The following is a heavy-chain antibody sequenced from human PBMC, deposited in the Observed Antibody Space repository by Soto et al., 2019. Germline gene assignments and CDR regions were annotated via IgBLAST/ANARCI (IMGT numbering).Heavy chain of an antibody. CDR1: GFTFSSYS. D-gene: IGHD2-15*01. V-gene: IGHV3-48*01. Sequence: PGGSLRLSCAASGFTFSSYSMNWVRQAPGKGLEWVSYISSSSSTIYYADYVKGRFTISRDNSKNTVYVQVSSLRAEDTAVYYCAKESGGSIYYFDSWGQGT. CDR3: AKESGGSIYYFDS. J-gene: IGHJ4*02. CDR2: ISSSSSTI.